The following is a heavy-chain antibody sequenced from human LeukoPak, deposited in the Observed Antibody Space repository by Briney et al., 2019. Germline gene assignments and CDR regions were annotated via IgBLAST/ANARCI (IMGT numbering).Heavy chain of an antibody. CDR1: GSSFTSYW. V-gene: IGHV5-51*01. Sequence: AGESLQISCKGSGSSFTSYWIGWVRQMPGKGLEWMGIIYPGDSDTRYSPSFQGQVTISADKSISTAYLQWSSLKASDTAMYYCAKLIGVPAASYGMDVWGQGTTVTVSS. D-gene: IGHD2-2*01. J-gene: IGHJ6*02. CDR3: AKLIGVPAASYGMDV. CDR2: IYPGDSDT.